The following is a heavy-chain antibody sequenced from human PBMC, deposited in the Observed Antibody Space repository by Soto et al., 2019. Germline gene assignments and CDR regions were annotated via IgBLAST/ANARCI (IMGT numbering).Heavy chain of an antibody. CDR2: IYYSGGT. CDR1: GGSISSYY. Sequence: SETLSLTCTVSGGSISSYYWSWIRQPPGKGLEWIGYIYYSGGTNYNPSLKSRVTISVDTSKNQFSLKLSSVTAADTAVYYCARARGCYDYYYYYTDVWGKGTTVTVSS. J-gene: IGHJ6*03. CDR3: ARARGCYDYYYYYTDV. D-gene: IGHD2-15*01. V-gene: IGHV4-59*12.